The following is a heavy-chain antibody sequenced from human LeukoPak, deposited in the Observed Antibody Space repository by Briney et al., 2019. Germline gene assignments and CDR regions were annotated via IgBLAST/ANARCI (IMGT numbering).Heavy chain of an antibody. CDR1: GYTFTSYY. V-gene: IGHV1-46*01. Sequence: ASVKVSCKASGYTFTSYYMHWVRQAPGQGLEWMGIINPSGGSTSYAQKFQGRVTMTRDMSTSTVYMELSSLRSEGTAVYYCARESVGYCSGGSCYGDYWGQGTLVTVSS. CDR3: ARESVGYCSGGSCYGDY. J-gene: IGHJ4*02. CDR2: INPSGGST. D-gene: IGHD2-15*01.